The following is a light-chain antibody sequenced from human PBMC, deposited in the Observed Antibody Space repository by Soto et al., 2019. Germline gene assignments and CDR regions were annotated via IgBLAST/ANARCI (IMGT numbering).Light chain of an antibody. J-gene: IGKJ2*01. CDR1: QSVAFY. Sequence: EIVLTQSPATLSLSPGERATLSCRASQSVAFYVAWYQQRPGQAPRLLISDASNRATGIPARFSASGSGTDFTLTISSLEPEDFAVYYCQQRSNWSSYTFGQGTKLEIK. CDR2: DAS. V-gene: IGKV3-11*01. CDR3: QQRSNWSSYT.